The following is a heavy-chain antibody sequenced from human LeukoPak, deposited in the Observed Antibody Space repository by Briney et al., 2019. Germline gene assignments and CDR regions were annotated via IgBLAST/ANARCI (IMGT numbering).Heavy chain of an antibody. V-gene: IGHV4-59*07. Sequence: SDTLSLTCTVSGRPISRYYWSWIRQPPGKGLEWIGYIYYSGSTNYNPSLKSRVTISVDTSKNQFSLKLSSVTAADTAVYYCARGYLEWLLYLDYWGQGTLVTVSS. CDR3: ARGYLEWLLYLDY. CDR1: GRPISRYY. J-gene: IGHJ4*02. CDR2: IYYSGST. D-gene: IGHD3-3*01.